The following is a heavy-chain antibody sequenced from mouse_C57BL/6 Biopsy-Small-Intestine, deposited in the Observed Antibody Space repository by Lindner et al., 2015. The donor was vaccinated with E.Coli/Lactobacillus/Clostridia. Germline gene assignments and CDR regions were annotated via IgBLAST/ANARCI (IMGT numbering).Heavy chain of an antibody. J-gene: IGHJ2*01. CDR2: IIPLPGSA. Sequence: SVKVSCKVSGRTFSNNGISWVRQAPGQGLEWMGKIIPLPGSANYAQKFQGRVTITADESTSTVYMELSSLRSEDTAMYYCAGPHGSSPWYYFDYWGQGTLVTVSS. D-gene: IGHD1-1*02. CDR3: AGPHGSSPWYYFDY. V-gene: IGHV1-63*01. CDR1: GRTFSNNG.